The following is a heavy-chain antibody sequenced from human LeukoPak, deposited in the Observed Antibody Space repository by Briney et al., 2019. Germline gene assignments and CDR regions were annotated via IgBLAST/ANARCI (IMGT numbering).Heavy chain of an antibody. V-gene: IGHV1-2*02. CDR1: GYTFTGYY. D-gene: IGHD3-9*01. CDR2: INPNSGGT. CDR3: ARGPYDILTGYLRANYMDV. J-gene: IGHJ6*03. Sequence: GASVKVSCKASGYTFTGYYMHWVRQAPGQGLEWMGWINPNSGGTNYAQKFQGRVTMTRNTSISTAYMELSSLRSEDTAVYYCARGPYDILTGYLRANYMDVWGKGTTVTISS.